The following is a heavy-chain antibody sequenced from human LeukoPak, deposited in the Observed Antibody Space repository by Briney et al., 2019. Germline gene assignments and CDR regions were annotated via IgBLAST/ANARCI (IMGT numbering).Heavy chain of an antibody. CDR2: ITCDGGST. CDR1: GFNIGDFA. J-gene: IGHJ1*01. CDR3: ASEREKYYRH. Sequence: AGSLRLSCAASGFNIGDFAMHWVRHAPGKGLEWVTLITCDGGSTFYADSVKGRFTISRDNRGNSLYLQMSRLRAEDTALYYCASEREKYYRHWGRGILVTVSS. V-gene: IGHV3-43*02.